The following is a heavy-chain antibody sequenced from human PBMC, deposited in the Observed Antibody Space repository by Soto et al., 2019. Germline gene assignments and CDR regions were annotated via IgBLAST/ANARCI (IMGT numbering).Heavy chain of an antibody. V-gene: IGHV1-3*05. J-gene: IGHJ6*02. Sequence: QVQLVQSGAEEKKPGASVKVSCKASGYTFTSYAMHWVRQAPGQRLEWMGWINAGNGNTKYSQKFQGRVTITRDTSASTAYMELSSLRSEATAVYYCARVMGTRVEVANYYYGMDVWGQGTTVTVSS. CDR1: GYTFTSYA. CDR3: ARVMGTRVEVANYYYGMDV. D-gene: IGHD3-22*01. CDR2: INAGNGNT.